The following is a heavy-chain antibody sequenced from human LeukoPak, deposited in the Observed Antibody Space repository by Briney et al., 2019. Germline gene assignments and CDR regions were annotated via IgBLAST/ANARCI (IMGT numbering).Heavy chain of an antibody. Sequence: GGSLRLSCAASRFTFSDYYMSWLGQAPGKGVEGVSYISGSGSTIYYADSVKGGFTISRDKAKNSLYLQMNSLRVEDTPVYYCARASSGSYSETDYWGQGTLVTVSS. J-gene: IGHJ4*02. CDR2: ISGSGSTI. V-gene: IGHV3-11*04. CDR1: RFTFSDYY. CDR3: ARASSGSYSETDY. D-gene: IGHD1-26*01.